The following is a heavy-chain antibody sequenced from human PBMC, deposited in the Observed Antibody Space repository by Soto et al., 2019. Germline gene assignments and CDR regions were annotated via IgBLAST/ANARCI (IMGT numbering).Heavy chain of an antibody. CDR1: GYSFTSYW. J-gene: IGHJ4*02. CDR3: ARLQAAAGDNDLTFDY. Sequence: ESLKISRKASGYSFTSYWIIYVRQMPRKGLEWMGRIDPSDSYTNYSPSFQGHVTISADKSISTAYLQWSSLKASDTAMYYCARLQAAAGDNDLTFDYWGQGTLVTVSS. D-gene: IGHD6-13*01. CDR2: IDPSDSYT. V-gene: IGHV5-10-1*01.